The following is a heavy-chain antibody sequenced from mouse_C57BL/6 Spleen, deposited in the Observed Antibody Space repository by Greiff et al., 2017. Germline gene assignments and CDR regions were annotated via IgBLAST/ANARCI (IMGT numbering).Heavy chain of an antibody. Sequence: DVHLVESEGGLVQPGSSMKLSCTASGFTFSDYYMAWVRQVPEKGLEWVANINYDGSSTYYLDSLKSRFIISRDNAKNILYLQMSSLKSEDTATYYCARDQTAQATGFDYWGQGTTLTVSS. CDR1: GFTFSDYY. V-gene: IGHV5-16*01. J-gene: IGHJ2*01. CDR3: ARDQTAQATGFDY. D-gene: IGHD3-2*02. CDR2: INYDGSST.